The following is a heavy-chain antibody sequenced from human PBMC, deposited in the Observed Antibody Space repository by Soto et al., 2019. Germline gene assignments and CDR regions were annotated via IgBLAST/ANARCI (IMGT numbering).Heavy chain of an antibody. CDR3: ARGQEGVVATH. CDR2: VKDGGPT. D-gene: IGHD5-12*01. J-gene: IGHJ4*02. V-gene: IGHV4-34*01. Sequence: QVQLQQWGAGLLKPSETLSLNCAVTGGSLSGYYWSWIRQPPGKGLEWIGEVKDGGPTNYSPSLRGRVTISSGTSNNQFSLRLNSVTAADTGVYYCARGQEGVVATHWDQGSLVTVSS. CDR1: GGSLSGYY.